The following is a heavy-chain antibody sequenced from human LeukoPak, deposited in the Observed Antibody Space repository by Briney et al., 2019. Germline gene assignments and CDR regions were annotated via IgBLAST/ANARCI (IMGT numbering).Heavy chain of an antibody. Sequence: GGSLRLSCAASGFTFSSYAMSWVRQAPGKGLEWVSAISGSGGSTYYADSVKGRFTISRDNSKNTLYLRMNSLRAEDTAVYYCAHISSSWPDYWGQGTLVTVSS. CDR3: AHISSSWPDY. D-gene: IGHD6-13*01. J-gene: IGHJ4*02. CDR1: GFTFSSYA. V-gene: IGHV3-23*01. CDR2: ISGSGGST.